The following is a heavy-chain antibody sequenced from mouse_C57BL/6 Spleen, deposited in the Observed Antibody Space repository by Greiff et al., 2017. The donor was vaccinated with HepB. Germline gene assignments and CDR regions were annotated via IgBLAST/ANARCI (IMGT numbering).Heavy chain of an antibody. CDR2: IDPSDSYT. CDR1: GYTFTSYW. D-gene: IGHD2-5*01. Sequence: VQLQQPGAELVMPGASVKLSCKASGYTFTSYWMHWVKQRPGQGLEWIGEIDPSDSYTNYNQKFKGKSTLTVDKSSSTAYMQLSSLTSEDSAVYYCAFYYSNYVGYWGQGTTLTVSS. J-gene: IGHJ2*01. CDR3: AFYYSNYVGY. V-gene: IGHV1-69*01.